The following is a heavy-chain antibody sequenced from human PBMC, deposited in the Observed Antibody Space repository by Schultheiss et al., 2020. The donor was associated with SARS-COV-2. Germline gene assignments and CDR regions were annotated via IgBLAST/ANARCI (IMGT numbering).Heavy chain of an antibody. V-gene: IGHV1-18*01. CDR2: ISAYNGNT. CDR3: ARDTGHLFSSTRPVDY. CDR1: GYTFTSYG. Sequence: GESLKISCKASGYTFTSYGISWVLQAPGQGLEWMGWISAYNGNTNYAQKLQGRVTMTTDTSTSTAYMELRSLRSDDTAVYYCARDTGHLFSSTRPVDYWGQGTLVTVSS. J-gene: IGHJ4*02. D-gene: IGHD2-2*01.